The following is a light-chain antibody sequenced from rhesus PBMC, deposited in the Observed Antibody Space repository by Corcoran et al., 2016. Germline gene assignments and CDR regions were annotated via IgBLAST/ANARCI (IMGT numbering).Light chain of an antibody. J-gene: IGKJ1*01. CDR3: QQGSLTPWT. CDR1: QAISSW. CDR2: GAS. Sequence: DIQMTQSPSSLSASVGDKVTITCRASQAISSWLAWYQQKPGKAPKLLIYGASSLHSGVPERVSGSGSGTEYSHTLRGLQPGDFAIYYCQQGSLTPWTFGEGTRVEIK. V-gene: IGKV1-18*01.